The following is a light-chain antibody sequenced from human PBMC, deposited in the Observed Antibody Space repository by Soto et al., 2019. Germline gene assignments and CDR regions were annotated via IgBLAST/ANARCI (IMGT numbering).Light chain of an antibody. V-gene: IGLV3-21*02. CDR2: DDS. J-gene: IGLJ1*01. Sequence: SYELTQPPSVSVAPGQTARITCGGTNIGSKSVHWYQQKPGQAPVLVVYDDSDRPSGIPERFSGSNSGNTATLTISRVEAGDEADYYCQVWDSSSDPVFGTGTKVTVL. CDR3: QVWDSSSDPV. CDR1: NIGSKS.